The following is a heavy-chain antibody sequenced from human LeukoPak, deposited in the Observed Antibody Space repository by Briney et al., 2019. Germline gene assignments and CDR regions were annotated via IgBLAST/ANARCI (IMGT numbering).Heavy chain of an antibody. CDR1: GSYW. V-gene: IGHV3-74*01. CDR3: VSFYETY. J-gene: IGHJ4*02. CDR2: INSDGSWT. D-gene: IGHD2/OR15-2a*01. Sequence: PGGSLRLSCAASGSYWMHWVRQAPGKGLVWVSHINSDGSWTSHADSVKGRFTIPKDNAKNTVYLQMNNLRAEDTAVYYCVSFYETYWGRGTLVTVSS.